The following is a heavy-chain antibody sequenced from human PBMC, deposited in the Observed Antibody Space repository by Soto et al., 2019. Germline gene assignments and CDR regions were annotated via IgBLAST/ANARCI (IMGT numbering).Heavy chain of an antibody. CDR3: AKEAARPGPCDS. CDR1: GFTFSSYP. D-gene: IGHD6-6*01. V-gene: IGHV3-23*01. J-gene: IGHJ4*02. Sequence: GESLKISCEASGFTFSSYPMSWVRQAPGKGLEWISGITGGGTNAYYADSVKGRITISRDNSKNTLYLQLNSLRAEDTAVYYCAKEAARPGPCDSWGQGTLVTVSS. CDR2: ITGGGTNA.